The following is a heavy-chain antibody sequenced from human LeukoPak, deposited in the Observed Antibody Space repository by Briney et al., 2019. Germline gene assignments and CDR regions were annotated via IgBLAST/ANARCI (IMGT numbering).Heavy chain of an antibody. CDR2: IRYDGSNK. V-gene: IGHV3-30*02. Sequence: GGSLRLSCAASGFTFSSYGTHWVRQAPGKGLEWVAFIRYDGSNKYYADSVKGRFTISRDNSKNTLYLQMNSLGAEDTGVYYCTTDYGFGRHWGQGILVIVSS. CDR3: TTDYGFGRH. D-gene: IGHD1-26*01. J-gene: IGHJ4*02. CDR1: GFTFSSYG.